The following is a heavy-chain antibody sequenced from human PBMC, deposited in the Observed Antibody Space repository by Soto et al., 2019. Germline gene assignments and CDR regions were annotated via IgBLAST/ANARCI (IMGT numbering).Heavy chain of an antibody. CDR1: GGTFGSYT. V-gene: IGHV1-69*12. CDR3: ARVEGGGDSWYFDL. D-gene: IGHD2-21*02. CDR2: IIPIFGTA. Sequence: QVQLVQSGAEVKKPGSSVEVSCRASGGTFGSYTISCVRQAPGQGLEWMGGIIPIFGTANYAQKFQGRVTITADESTSTAYMELSSLRSEDTAVYYCARVEGGGDSWYFDLWGRGTLVTVSS. J-gene: IGHJ2*01.